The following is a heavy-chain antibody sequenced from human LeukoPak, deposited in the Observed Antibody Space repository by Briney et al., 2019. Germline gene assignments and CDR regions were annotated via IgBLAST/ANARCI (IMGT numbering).Heavy chain of an antibody. D-gene: IGHD3-22*01. CDR2: TSYDERNK. Sequence: GGPLRLSCAASGFTFSSNAMHWVRQAPGKGLEWVAATSYDERNKYYGDSVRGRFTISRDNSKNTLYLQMNSLRVEDTALYYCARGWDNNDSSGYSAWGQGTLVTVSS. V-gene: IGHV3-30*04. J-gene: IGHJ4*02. CDR3: ARGWDNNDSSGYSA. CDR1: GFTFSSNA.